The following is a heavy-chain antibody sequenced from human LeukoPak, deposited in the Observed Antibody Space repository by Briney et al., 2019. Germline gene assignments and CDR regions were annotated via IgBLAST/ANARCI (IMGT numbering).Heavy chain of an antibody. CDR3: AKSPVSSCRGSFCYPFDY. D-gene: IGHD2-15*01. CDR2: ISGSDDGT. V-gene: IGHV3-23*01. CDR1: GFTFSTYA. Sequence: GGSLRLSCAASGFTFSTYAMSWVRQIPGKGLEWVSAISGSDDGTYYADSVKGRFTISRDNSRNTLYLQMNTLRAEDTAVYFCAKSPVSSCRGSFCYPFDYWGQGDLVTVSS. J-gene: IGHJ4*02.